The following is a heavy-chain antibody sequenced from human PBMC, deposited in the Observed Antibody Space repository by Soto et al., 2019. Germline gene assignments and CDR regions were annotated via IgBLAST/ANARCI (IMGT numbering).Heavy chain of an antibody. D-gene: IGHD4-17*01. CDR3: ARQRRDYGDFDY. CDR2: IYYSGST. V-gene: IGHV4-59*08. CDR1: GGSISSYY. Sequence: PSETLSLTCTVSGGSISSYYWSWIRQPPGKGLEWIGYIYYSGSTNYNPSLKSRVTISVDTSKNQFSLKLSSVTAADTAVYYCARQRRDYGDFDYWGQGTLVTVSS. J-gene: IGHJ4*02.